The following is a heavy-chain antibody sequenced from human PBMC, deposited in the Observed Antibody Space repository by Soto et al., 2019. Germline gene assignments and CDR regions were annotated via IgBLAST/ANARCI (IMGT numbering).Heavy chain of an antibody. CDR1: GFTFSSYA. V-gene: IGHV3-23*01. Sequence: GGSLRLSCAASGFTFSSYAMSWVRQAPGKGLEWVSAISGSGGSTYYADSVKGRFTISRDNSKNTLYLQMNSLRAEDTAVYYCAKTLESGYDYYYYYGMDVWGQGTTVTVSS. J-gene: IGHJ6*02. CDR2: ISGSGGST. CDR3: AKTLESGYDYYYYYGMDV. D-gene: IGHD3-3*01.